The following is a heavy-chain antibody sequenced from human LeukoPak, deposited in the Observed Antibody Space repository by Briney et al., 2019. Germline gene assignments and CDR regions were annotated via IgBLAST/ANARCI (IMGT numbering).Heavy chain of an antibody. CDR1: GFTFDDYA. J-gene: IGHJ4*02. CDR2: ISWDGGST. V-gene: IGHV3-43D*03. Sequence: PGGSLRLSCAASGFTFDDYAMHWVHQAPGKGLEWVSLISWDGGSTYYADSVKGRFTISRDNSKNSLYLQMNSLRAEDTALYYCAKDMAAYYYASGNIDYWGQGTLVTVSS. CDR3: AKDMAAYYYASGNIDY. D-gene: IGHD3-10*01.